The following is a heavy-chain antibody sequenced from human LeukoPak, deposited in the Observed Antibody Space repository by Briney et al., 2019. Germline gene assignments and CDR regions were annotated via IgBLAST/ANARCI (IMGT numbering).Heavy chain of an antibody. J-gene: IGHJ6*03. CDR3: ERSGIAAAGYYYYYYMEV. CDR2: IIPIFGTA. Sequence: GASVELSCKASGGTFSSYAISWVRQAPGQGLEWMGGIIPIFGTANYAQKFQGRVTITTDESTSTAYMELSSLRSEDTAVYYCERSGIAAAGYYYYYYMEVWGKGTTVTVSS. V-gene: IGHV1-69*05. D-gene: IGHD6-13*01. CDR1: GGTFSSYA.